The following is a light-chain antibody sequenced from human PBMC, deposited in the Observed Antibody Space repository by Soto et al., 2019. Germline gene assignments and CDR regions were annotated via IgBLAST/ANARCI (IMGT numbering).Light chain of an antibody. Sequence: SYELTQPPSVSVSPGQTASITCSGPKLGDKFASWYQQRPGQSPVLVISQDNKRPSGIPERFSGSNSGNTATLTISGTQAVDEADYYCQAWDSSTYVFGPGTKLTVL. CDR2: QDN. CDR3: QAWDSSTYV. CDR1: KLGDKF. V-gene: IGLV3-1*01. J-gene: IGLJ1*01.